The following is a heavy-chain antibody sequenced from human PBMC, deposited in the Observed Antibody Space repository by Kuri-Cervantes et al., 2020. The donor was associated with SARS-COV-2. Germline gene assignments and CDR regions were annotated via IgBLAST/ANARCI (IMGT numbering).Heavy chain of an antibody. CDR2: IYYSGST. CDR3: AREKIAAAGTLDY. CDR1: GGSISSSSYY. V-gene: IGHV4-39*07. D-gene: IGHD6-13*01. Sequence: GSLRLSCTVSGGSISSSSYYWGWIRQPPGKGLEWIGSIYYSGSTYYNPSLKSRVTVSVDTSKNQFSLKLSSVTAADTAVYYCAREKIAAAGTLDYWGQGTLVTVSS. J-gene: IGHJ4*02.